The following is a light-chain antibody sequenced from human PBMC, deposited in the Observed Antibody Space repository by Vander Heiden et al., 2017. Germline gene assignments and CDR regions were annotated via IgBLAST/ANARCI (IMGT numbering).Light chain of an antibody. CDR1: DIDTKR. CDR3: EVWDATTDHVV. Sequence: TCAGDDIDTKRVHWYQQKPGQAPVVILYDDGDRPSGIPDRFSGSNSGNTASLTISGVEAEDEADYYCEVWDATTDHVVFGGGTKLTVL. V-gene: IGLV3-21*02. CDR2: DDG. J-gene: IGLJ2*01.